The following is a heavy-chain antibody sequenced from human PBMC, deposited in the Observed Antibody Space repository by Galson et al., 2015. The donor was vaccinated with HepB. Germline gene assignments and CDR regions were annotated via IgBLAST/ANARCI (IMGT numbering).Heavy chain of an antibody. D-gene: IGHD3-22*01. Sequence: SLRLSCAASGFTFSSYAMHWVRQAPGKGLEWVAVISYDGSNKYYADSVKGRFTISRDNSKNTLYLQMNSLRAEDTAVYYCARDSSGYGAFDIWGQGTMVTVSS. CDR1: GFTFSSYA. CDR3: ARDSSGYGAFDI. CDR2: ISYDGSNK. J-gene: IGHJ3*02. V-gene: IGHV3-30-3*01.